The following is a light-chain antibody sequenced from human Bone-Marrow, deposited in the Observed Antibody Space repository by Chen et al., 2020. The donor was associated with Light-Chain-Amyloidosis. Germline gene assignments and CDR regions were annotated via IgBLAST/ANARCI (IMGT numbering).Light chain of an antibody. Sequence: QSALTHPASVAGSPGQAITISRPGTSSDVGGDNHVSWYQQHPDKAPKLMIYEVTNRPSWVPDRFSGSKSDNTASLTISGLQTEDEADYFCSSYTITNTLVFGSGTRVTVL. CDR2: EVT. V-gene: IGLV2-14*01. CDR1: SSDVGGDNH. CDR3: SSYTITNTLV. J-gene: IGLJ1*01.